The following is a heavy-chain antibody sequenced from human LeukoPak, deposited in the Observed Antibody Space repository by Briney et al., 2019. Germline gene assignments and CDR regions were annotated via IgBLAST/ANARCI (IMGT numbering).Heavy chain of an antibody. J-gene: IGHJ5*02. CDR3: ARAQGIAAAGTNWFDP. D-gene: IGHD6-13*01. V-gene: IGHV4-34*01. CDR2: INHSGST. CDR1: GGSFSGYY. Sequence: KTSETLSLTCAVYGGSFSGYYWSWIRQPPGRGLEWIGEINHSGSTNYNPSLKSRVTISVDTSKNQFSLKLSSVTAADTAVYYCARAQGIAAAGTNWFDPWGQGTLVTVS.